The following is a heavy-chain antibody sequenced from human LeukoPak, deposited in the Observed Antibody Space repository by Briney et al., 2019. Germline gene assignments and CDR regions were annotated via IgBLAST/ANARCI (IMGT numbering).Heavy chain of an antibody. D-gene: IGHD3-10*01. V-gene: IGHV4-38-2*02. CDR3: ARASFASGSYYFEL. CDR1: ADAITSHFY. CDR2: VYHSGAN. Sequence: SETLSLTCIVSADAITSHFYWGWIHQPPGNGGKGLEWIASVYHSGANYVNPSLKSRVSTSVDTSKSHFYLTLTSVTAADTAVYFCARASFASGSYYFELWGQGTRIIVSS. J-gene: IGHJ4*02.